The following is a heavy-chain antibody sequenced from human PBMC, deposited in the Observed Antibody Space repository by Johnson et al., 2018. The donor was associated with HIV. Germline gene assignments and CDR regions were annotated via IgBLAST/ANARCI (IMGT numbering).Heavy chain of an antibody. CDR2: ISSTGSTI. J-gene: IGHJ3*02. Sequence: QVQLVESGGGLGQPGGSLRLSCAASGFTFSDYYMNWLRQAPGKGLEWVSYISSTGSTIYYAESVKGRFTISRDKSKNTLYLQMNSLSAEDTAVYYWARERIYGDDAFDIWGQGTMVTVSS. CDR3: ARERIYGDDAFDI. V-gene: IGHV3-11*04. D-gene: IGHD4-17*01. CDR1: GFTFSDYY.